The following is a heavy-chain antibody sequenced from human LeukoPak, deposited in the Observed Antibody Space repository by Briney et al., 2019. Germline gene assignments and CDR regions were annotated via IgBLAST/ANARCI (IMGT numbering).Heavy chain of an antibody. D-gene: IGHD6-6*01. CDR2: IHRDGST. Sequence: SETLSLTCVVSGGFVSHRFWWSWVRQPPGKGLEWIGEIHRDGSTNYNPSLKSRATMSIDNSMNQFSLKLTSVTAMDTAMYSCARNSEYSADFWGQGTLVIVSS. CDR1: GGFVSHRFW. J-gene: IGHJ4*02. CDR3: ARNSEYSADF. V-gene: IGHV4/OR15-8*01.